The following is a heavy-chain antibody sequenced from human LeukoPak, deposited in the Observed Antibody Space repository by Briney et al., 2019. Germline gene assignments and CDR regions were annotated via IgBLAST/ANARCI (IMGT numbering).Heavy chain of an antibody. D-gene: IGHD3-22*01. V-gene: IGHV1-24*01. CDR1: GYTLTELS. CDR2: FDPEDGET. Sequence: GASVKVSCKVSGYTLTELSMHWVRQAPGKGLEWMGGFDPEDGETIYAQKSQGRVTMTEDTSTDTAYMELSSLRSEDTAVYYCATDFNRYYDSSGYTSSRWNAFDIWGQGTMVTVSS. CDR3: ATDFNRYYDSSGYTSSRWNAFDI. J-gene: IGHJ3*02.